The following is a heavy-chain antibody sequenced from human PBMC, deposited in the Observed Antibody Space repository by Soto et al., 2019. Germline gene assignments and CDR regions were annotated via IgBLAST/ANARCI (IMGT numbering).Heavy chain of an antibody. CDR1: GFTFSSYS. CDR2: ISSSGTSI. CDR3: ARLVNTVTSYLDF. D-gene: IGHD4-17*01. Sequence: LRLSCAASGFTFSSYSMNWVRQAPGKGLEWVSSISSSGTSIYYADSVKGRFTISRDNSKNSLYLQMNSLRAEDTAVYFCARLVNTVTSYLDFWGQGTLVTVSS. J-gene: IGHJ4*02. V-gene: IGHV3-21*06.